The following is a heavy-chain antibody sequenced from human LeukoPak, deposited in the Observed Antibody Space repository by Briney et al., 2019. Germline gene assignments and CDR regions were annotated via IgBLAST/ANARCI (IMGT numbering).Heavy chain of an antibody. CDR2: IYYSGST. Sequence: SETLSLTCTVSGGSINNFYWSWIRQPAGKGLEWIGRIYYSGSTYYNPSLESRVTISVDTSKNQFSLKVSSVTAADTAVYYCARRGASSSEEYWGQGTLVIVSS. V-gene: IGHV4-59*05. CDR1: GGSINNFY. J-gene: IGHJ4*02. CDR3: ARRGASSSEEY. D-gene: IGHD6-6*01.